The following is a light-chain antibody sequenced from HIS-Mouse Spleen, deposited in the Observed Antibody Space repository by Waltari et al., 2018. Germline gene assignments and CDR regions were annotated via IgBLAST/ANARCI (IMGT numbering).Light chain of an antibody. V-gene: IGLV3-10*01. CDR1: ALPKQY. CDR3: YSTDSSGNHSV. J-gene: IGLJ2*01. CDR2: EDR. Sequence: SYELTQPPSVSVSPGQTARITCSGDALPKQYAYWYQQKSGQAPVLVMYEDRKRPSGIPGGVPGSSSGTMATLTISGAQVEDGADYYCYSTDSSGNHSVVGGGTRLTVL.